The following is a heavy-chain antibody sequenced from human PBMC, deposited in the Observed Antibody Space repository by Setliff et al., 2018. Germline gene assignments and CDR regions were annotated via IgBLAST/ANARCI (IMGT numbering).Heavy chain of an antibody. V-gene: IGHV4-61*09. CDR2: FHTGGAT. J-gene: IGHJ4*02. CDR1: GGSISSGGFY. D-gene: IGHD3-10*01. CDR3: ARESATIGEYPLYYFDN. Sequence: SETLSLTCTVSGGSISSGGFYWSWIRQSAGRGLEWIGHFHTGGATDYNLSLKSRVTISVDSSKNQFPLRLTSVTAADAAVYFCARESATIGEYPLYYFDNWGQGIPVTVSS.